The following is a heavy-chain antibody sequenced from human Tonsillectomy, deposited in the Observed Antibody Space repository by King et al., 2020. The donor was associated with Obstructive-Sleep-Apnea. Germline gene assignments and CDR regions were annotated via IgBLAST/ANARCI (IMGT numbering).Heavy chain of an antibody. CDR1: GFDFRNYA. CDR2: LSSNGERT. J-gene: IGHJ4*02. Sequence: VQLVESGGGLVQTGESVRLSCSASGFDFRNYAMYWVRQAPGQRLEYISTLSSNGERTSYVDSVKGRFTISRDNSKNTLFLQMISLRPEDTAVYYCVKDRDYGSTGYYYLDYWGQGTLVTVSS. V-gene: IGHV3-64D*06. D-gene: IGHD3-22*01. CDR3: VKDRDYGSTGYYYLDY.